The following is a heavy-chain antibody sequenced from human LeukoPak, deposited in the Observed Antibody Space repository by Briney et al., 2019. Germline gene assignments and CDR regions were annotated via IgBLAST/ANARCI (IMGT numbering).Heavy chain of an antibody. CDR3: ARSSSSWYYYGMDV. V-gene: IGHV4-59*01. CDR2: IYYSGST. D-gene: IGHD6-13*01. J-gene: IGHJ6*02. CDR1: GGSISSYY. Sequence: SETLSLTCTVSGGSISSYYWSWIRQPPGKGLEWIGYIYYSGSTNYNPSLKSRVTISEDTSKNQFSLKLSSVTAADTAVYYCARSSSSWYYYGMDVWGQGTTVTVSS.